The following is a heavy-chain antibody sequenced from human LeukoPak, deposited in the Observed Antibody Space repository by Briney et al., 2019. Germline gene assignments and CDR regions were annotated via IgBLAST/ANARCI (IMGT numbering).Heavy chain of an antibody. V-gene: IGHV3-33*01. CDR3: ARDLEIGSSSYYFDY. CDR2: IWYDGSNK. CDR1: GFTFSTYG. Sequence: GRSLRLSCAASGFTFSTYGMHWVRQAPGKGLEWVAVIWYDGSNKYYADSVRGRFTISRDNFKDTLYLQMNSLRAEDTAVYYCARDLEIGSSSYYFDYWGQGTLVTVSS. D-gene: IGHD3-3*01. J-gene: IGHJ4*02.